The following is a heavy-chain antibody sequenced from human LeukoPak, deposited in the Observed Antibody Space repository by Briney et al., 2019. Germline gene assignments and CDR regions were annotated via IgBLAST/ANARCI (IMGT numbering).Heavy chain of an antibody. V-gene: IGHV3-30*02. D-gene: IGHD6-13*01. J-gene: IGHJ4*02. CDR2: IRYDGSNK. Sequence: GGSLRLSCAASGFTFSSYGMHWVHQAPGKGLEWVAFIRYDGSNKYYADSVKGRFTISRDNSKNTLYLQMNSLRAEDTAVYYCAKDRIAAAGTQDYWGQGTLVTVSS. CDR1: GFTFSSYG. CDR3: AKDRIAAAGTQDY.